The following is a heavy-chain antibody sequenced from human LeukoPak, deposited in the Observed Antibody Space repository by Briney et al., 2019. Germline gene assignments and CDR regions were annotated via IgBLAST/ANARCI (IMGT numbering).Heavy chain of an antibody. Sequence: GGSLRLSCAASGFTFSSYGMHWVRQAPGKGLEWVAVISYNGSNKYYADSVKGRFTISRDNSKNTLYLQMNSLRAEDTAVYYCAKDRGSSWTGFFDYWGQGTLVTVSS. V-gene: IGHV3-30*18. J-gene: IGHJ4*02. CDR2: ISYNGSNK. CDR1: GFTFSSYG. CDR3: AKDRGSSWTGFFDY. D-gene: IGHD6-13*01.